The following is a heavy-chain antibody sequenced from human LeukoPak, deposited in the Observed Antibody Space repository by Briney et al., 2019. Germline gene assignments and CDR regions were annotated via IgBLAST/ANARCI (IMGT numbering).Heavy chain of an antibody. CDR2: GNPNSENT. CDR3: ARSYHRYCPGSGRWHNWFDP. D-gene: IGHD3-10*01. J-gene: IGHJ5*02. V-gene: IGHV1-8*01. CDR1: GYCFTSYD. Sequence: ASVKVSCKASGYCFTSYDIKGGRQATGQGLECVGWGNPNSENTGYAQKFEGRITRTRNSSISTAYMVLSSVRSEDTAESHCARSYHRYCPGSGRWHNWFDPWGQGTMVTVSS.